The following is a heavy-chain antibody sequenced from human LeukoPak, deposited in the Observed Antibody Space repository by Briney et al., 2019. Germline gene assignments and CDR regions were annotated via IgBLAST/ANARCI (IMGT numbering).Heavy chain of an antibody. Sequence: ASVKVSCKASGYTFTDYYLHWVRQAPAQGFEWMGWINLNSGDTNYAQKFQGRVTMTRDTSISTAHMEMSRLRSDDTAVYYCARANFLYCSSTTCLFDYWGQGTLVTVSS. CDR3: ARANFLYCSSTTCLFDY. CDR1: GYTFTDYY. V-gene: IGHV1-2*02. D-gene: IGHD2-2*01. CDR2: INLNSGDT. J-gene: IGHJ4*02.